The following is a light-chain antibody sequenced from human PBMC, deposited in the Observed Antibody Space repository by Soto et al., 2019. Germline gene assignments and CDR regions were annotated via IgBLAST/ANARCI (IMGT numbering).Light chain of an antibody. CDR2: EVN. J-gene: IGLJ2*01. V-gene: IGLV2-8*01. CDR3: SSYGGSNNFVV. CDR1: SSDVGAYKY. Sequence: QSALTQPPSASGSPGQSVTISCTGTSSDVGAYKYVSWYQQHPGKAPKLIVYEVNKRPSGVPDRFSGSKSGNTASLTVSGLQAEDEADYYCSSYGGSNNFVVVGGGTKLTVL.